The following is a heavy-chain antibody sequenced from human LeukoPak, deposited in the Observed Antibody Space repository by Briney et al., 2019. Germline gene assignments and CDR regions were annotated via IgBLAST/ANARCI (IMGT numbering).Heavy chain of an antibody. J-gene: IGHJ3*02. Sequence: ASVKVSCKASGYTFTSYGISWVRQAPGQGLEWMGWISAYNGNTNYAQKLQGRVTMTTDTSTSTAYMELRSLRSDDTAVYYCASQWDIVATNVAFYIWGQGIMVTVSS. CDR3: ASQWDIVATNVAFYI. CDR1: GYTFTSYG. CDR2: ISAYNGNT. D-gene: IGHD5-12*01. V-gene: IGHV1-18*01.